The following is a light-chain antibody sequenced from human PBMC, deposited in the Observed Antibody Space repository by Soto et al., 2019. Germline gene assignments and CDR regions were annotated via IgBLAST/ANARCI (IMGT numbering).Light chain of an antibody. Sequence: QSALTQPASVSGSPGQSITISCTGNSSDIGGYNFVSWYQQHPGKAPKLMIYDVTNRPPGLSDRFSGSKSGNTASLTISGLQAEDEADYYCSSYTTSSTLVFGGGTKLTVL. J-gene: IGLJ3*02. V-gene: IGLV2-14*03. CDR2: DVT. CDR1: SSDIGGYNF. CDR3: SSYTTSSTLV.